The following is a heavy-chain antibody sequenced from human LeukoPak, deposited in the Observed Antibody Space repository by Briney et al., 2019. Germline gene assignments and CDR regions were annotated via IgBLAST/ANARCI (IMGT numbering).Heavy chain of an antibody. CDR1: GSTLTELS. CDR2: FDPEDGET. J-gene: IGHJ1*01. Sequence: ASVKVSCKVSGSTLTELSMHWVRQAPGKGLEWMGGFDPEDGETIYAQKFQGRVTMTEDTSTDTTYMELSSLRSEDTAVCYCATILLWFGELRLEYFQHWGQGTLVTVSS. CDR3: ATILLWFGELRLEYFQH. D-gene: IGHD3-10*01. V-gene: IGHV1-24*01.